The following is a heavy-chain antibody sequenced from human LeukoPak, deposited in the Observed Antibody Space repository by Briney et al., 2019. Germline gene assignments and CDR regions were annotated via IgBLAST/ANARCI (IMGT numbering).Heavy chain of an antibody. V-gene: IGHV4-59*08. J-gene: IGHJ4*02. CDR2: IFYTGST. CDR1: GGSISSYY. D-gene: IGHD3-22*01. Sequence: PSETRSLTCTVSGGSISSYYWSWVRQPPGKGLEWIGYIFYTGSTKYGPSLNSRVTISLDTSKNQFSLKLSSVTAADTAVYYCARQPAGYYGKTGYYPYYFDYWGQGTLVTVSS. CDR3: ARQPAGYYGKTGYYPYYFDY.